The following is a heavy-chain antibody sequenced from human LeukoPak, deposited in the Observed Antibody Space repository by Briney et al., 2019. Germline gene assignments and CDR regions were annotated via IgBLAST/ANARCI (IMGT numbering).Heavy chain of an antibody. V-gene: IGHV3-7*01. J-gene: IGHJ4*02. CDR3: ARVGANIAARPYLDY. Sequence: GGSLRLSCAASGFTFNSYWMNWVRQAPGKGLEWVANMKTDGSEKYYVDSVRGRFTISRDNAKNSLYLQMNSLSADDTAVYYCARVGANIAARPYLDYWGQGTLVTVSS. D-gene: IGHD6-6*01. CDR2: MKTDGSEK. CDR1: GFTFNSYW.